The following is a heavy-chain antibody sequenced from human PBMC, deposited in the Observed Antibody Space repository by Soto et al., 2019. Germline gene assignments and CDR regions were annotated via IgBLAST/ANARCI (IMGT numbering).Heavy chain of an antibody. CDR3: ARDTAMALPDA. D-gene: IGHD5-18*01. Sequence: QVQLVQSGAEVKKPGASVKVSCKASGYTFTSYAISWVRQAPGQGLEWMGWINAYNGNTNSAQKLQGRVTMTTDTTTNTAYMELRSLRSDDTAVYYCARDTAMALPDAWGQGTLVTVSS. V-gene: IGHV1-18*01. CDR1: GYTFTSYA. CDR2: INAYNGNT. J-gene: IGHJ4*02.